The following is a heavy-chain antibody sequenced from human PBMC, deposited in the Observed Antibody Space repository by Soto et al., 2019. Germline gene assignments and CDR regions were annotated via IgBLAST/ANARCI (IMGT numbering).Heavy chain of an antibody. J-gene: IGHJ5*01. CDR3: ARLIGNSWLDS. CDR1: GDSVSTNSAT. D-gene: IGHD2-8*01. V-gene: IGHV6-1*01. CDR2: TYYRSKWYN. Sequence: QVQLQQSGPGLVKPSQTLSLTCAISGDSVSTNSATWDWIRQSPSRGLEWLGRTYYRSKWYNDYAVSVKGRXTXNSXTSNNHPSLQLNSVTPDDTAVDYCARLIGNSWLDSWGQGTLVTVSS.